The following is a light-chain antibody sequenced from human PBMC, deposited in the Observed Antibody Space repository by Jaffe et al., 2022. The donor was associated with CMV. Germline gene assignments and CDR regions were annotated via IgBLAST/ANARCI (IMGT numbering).Light chain of an antibody. CDR3: AAWDDSLSGWV. V-gene: IGLV1-47*01. J-gene: IGLJ3*02. Sequence: QSVLTQTPSASGTPGQRVTICCSGSSANIGSNYVFWYQQVPGTAPKLLMCRNSQRPSGVPDRFSGSKSGTSASLAISGLRSEDEAEYYCAAWDDSLSGWVFGGGTKLTVL. CDR2: RNS. CDR1: SANIGSNY.